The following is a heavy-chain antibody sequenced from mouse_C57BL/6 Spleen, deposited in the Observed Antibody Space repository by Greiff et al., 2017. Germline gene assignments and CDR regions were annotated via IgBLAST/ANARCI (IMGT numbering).Heavy chain of an antibody. CDR2: INSDGSST. J-gene: IGHJ4*01. V-gene: IGHV5-16*01. Sequence: EVMLLESEGGLVQPGSSMKLSCTASGFTFSDYYMAWVRQVPEKGLEWVANINSDGSSTYYLDTLKGRFIISRDNAKNILYLQMSSVKSVDTATYYCAREGYAMDYWGQGTSVTVSS. CDR3: AREGYAMDY. CDR1: GFTFSDYY.